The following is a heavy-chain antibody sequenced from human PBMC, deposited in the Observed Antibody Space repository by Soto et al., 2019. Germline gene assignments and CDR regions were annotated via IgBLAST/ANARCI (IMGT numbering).Heavy chain of an antibody. J-gene: IGHJ4*02. CDR3: AKEGGSGSYYNY. D-gene: IGHD3-10*01. CDR1: GFTFSSYA. Sequence: GGSLRLSCAASGFTFSSYAMSWVRQAPGKELEWVSAISGSGGSTYYADSVKGRFTISRDNSKNTLYLQMNSRRAEDTAVYYCAKEGGSGSYYNYWGQGTLVTVSS. V-gene: IGHV3-23*01. CDR2: ISGSGGST.